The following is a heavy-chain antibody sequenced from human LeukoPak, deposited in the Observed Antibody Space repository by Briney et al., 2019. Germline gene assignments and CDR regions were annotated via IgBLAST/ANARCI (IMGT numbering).Heavy chain of an antibody. CDR3: APLIQVAGNYFDY. CDR2: ISSSSSYI. D-gene: IGHD6-19*01. CDR1: GFTFSSYS. J-gene: IGHJ4*02. V-gene: IGHV3-21*01. Sequence: PGGSLRLSCAASGFTFSSYSMNWVRQAPGNGLEWVSSISSSSSYIYYADSVKGRFTISRDNAKNSLYLQMNSLRAEDTAVYYCAPLIQVAGNYFDYWGQGTLVTVSS.